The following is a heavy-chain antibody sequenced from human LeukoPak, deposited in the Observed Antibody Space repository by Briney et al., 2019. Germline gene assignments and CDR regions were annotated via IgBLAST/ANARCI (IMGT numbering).Heavy chain of an antibody. V-gene: IGHV3-7*03. D-gene: IGHD5-12*01. Sequence: TGGSLRLSCTASGFTFRSYWMTWVRQAPGKGLEWVANIKPDGSEKNYVGSVKGRFTMSRDNAMNSLYLQMNSLRAEDTAVYYCARDRGNTGYDELDYWGQGTLVTVSS. CDR3: ARDRGNTGYDELDY. CDR1: GFTFRSYW. CDR2: IKPDGSEK. J-gene: IGHJ4*02.